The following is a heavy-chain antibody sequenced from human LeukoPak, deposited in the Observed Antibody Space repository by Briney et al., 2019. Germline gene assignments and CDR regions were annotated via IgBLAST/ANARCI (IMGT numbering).Heavy chain of an antibody. CDR1: GGTFSSYA. Sequence: GASVKVSCKASGGTFSSYAISWVRQAPGQGLEWMGGIIPIFGTANYAQKFQGRVTITADESTSTAYMELSSLRSEDTAVYYCARGGSHLAAEFDYWGQGTLVTVSS. CDR2: IIPIFGTA. J-gene: IGHJ4*02. V-gene: IGHV1-69*13. D-gene: IGHD6-13*01. CDR3: ARGGSHLAAEFDY.